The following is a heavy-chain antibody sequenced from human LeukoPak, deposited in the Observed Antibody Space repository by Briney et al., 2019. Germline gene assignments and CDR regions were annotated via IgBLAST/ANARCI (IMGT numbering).Heavy chain of an antibody. V-gene: IGHV1-69*05. CDR1: GGTFSSYA. CDR2: IIPIFGTA. Sequence: GASVKVSCKASGGTFSSYAISWVRQAPGQGLEWMGTIIPIFGTANYAQKFQGRVTITTDESTSTAYMELSSLRSEDTAVYYCARGSFDDGGNSPYYYYYYMDVWAKGTTVTVSS. J-gene: IGHJ6*03. D-gene: IGHD4-23*01. CDR3: ARGSFDDGGNSPYYYYYYMDV.